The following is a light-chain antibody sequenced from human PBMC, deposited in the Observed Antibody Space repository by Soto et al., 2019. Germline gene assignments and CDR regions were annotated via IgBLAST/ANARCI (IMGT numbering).Light chain of an antibody. Sequence: EIVLTQSPATLSLSPGERATLSCMSSQSISNSLAWYQQKPGQAPRLLIYDASNRASGIPARFSGSGSGTDFTLTISSLEPEDFALYYCQQRGEWPPGATFGQGTRLEIK. V-gene: IGKV3-11*01. J-gene: IGKJ5*01. CDR3: QQRGEWPPGAT. CDR2: DAS. CDR1: QSISNS.